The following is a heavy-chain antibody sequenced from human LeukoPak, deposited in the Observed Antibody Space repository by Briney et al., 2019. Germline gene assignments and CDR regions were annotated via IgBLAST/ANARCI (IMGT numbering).Heavy chain of an antibody. CDR1: GYSFSRYW. CDR2: IYPGDSDT. CDR3: ARGDVPLFFDP. D-gene: IGHD3-16*01. J-gene: IGHJ5*02. V-gene: IGHV5-51*01. Sequence: GGSLKISCKGFGYSFSRYWIGWVRPMPRKGLGGMGIIYPGDSDTRYSPSFQGQVTISADKSISTAYLQWSSLKASDTAMYYCARGDVPLFFDPWGQGTLVTVSS.